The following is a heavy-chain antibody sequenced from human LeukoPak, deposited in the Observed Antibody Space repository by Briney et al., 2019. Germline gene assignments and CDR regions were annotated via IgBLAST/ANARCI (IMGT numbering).Heavy chain of an antibody. D-gene: IGHD6-13*01. V-gene: IGHV3-30*18. J-gene: IGHJ4*02. CDR1: GFTFSSYG. CDR3: AKVIAGDIHFDY. Sequence: HPGGSLRLSCAASGFTFSSYGMHWVRQAPGKGLEWVAVISYDGSNKYYADSVKGRFTISRDNSKNTLYLQMNSLRAEDTAVYYCAKVIAGDIHFDYWGQGTLVTVSS. CDR2: ISYDGSNK.